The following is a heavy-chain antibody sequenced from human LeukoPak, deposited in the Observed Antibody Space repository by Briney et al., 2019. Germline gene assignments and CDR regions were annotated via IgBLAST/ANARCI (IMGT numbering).Heavy chain of an antibody. J-gene: IGHJ4*02. CDR3: ARFRALDY. CDR1: GFTFSTDW. Sequence: PGGSLRLSCVASGFTFSTDWMSWVRQAPGKGLEWVANIKHDGREKHYVESVKGRFTISRDNAKNSLYLQMNSLRAADTAVYYCARFRALDYWGQGSLVTVSS. D-gene: IGHD3-10*01. CDR2: IKHDGREK. V-gene: IGHV3-7*01.